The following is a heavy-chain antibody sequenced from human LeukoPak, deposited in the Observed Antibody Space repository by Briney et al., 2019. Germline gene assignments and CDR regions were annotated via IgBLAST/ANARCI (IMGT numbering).Heavy chain of an antibody. V-gene: IGHV3-23*01. D-gene: IGHD3-10*01. CDR3: AKGYYYGSGSYYPFDV. Sequence: GGSLRLSCVVSGFTFNTYVMRWVRQAPGKGLEWVSTISTDGGSTYYADSVKGRFTISRDNSKNTLYLQMNSLRAEDTAVYYCAKGYYYGSGSYYPFDVWGQGTTVTVSS. J-gene: IGHJ6*02. CDR1: GFTFNTYV. CDR2: ISTDGGST.